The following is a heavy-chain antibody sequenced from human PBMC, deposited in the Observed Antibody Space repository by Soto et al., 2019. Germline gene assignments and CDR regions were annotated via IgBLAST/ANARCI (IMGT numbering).Heavy chain of an antibody. CDR2: IYSGGST. V-gene: IGHV3-66*01. J-gene: IGHJ4*02. CDR1: GFTVSSNY. Sequence: PGGSLRLSCAASGFTVSSNYMSWVRQAPGKGLEWVSVIYSGGSTYYADSVKGRFTISRDNSKNTLYLQMNSLRAEDTAVYYCARDTRSSTSYYFDYWGQGTLVTVSS. D-gene: IGHD6-6*01. CDR3: ARDTRSSTSYYFDY.